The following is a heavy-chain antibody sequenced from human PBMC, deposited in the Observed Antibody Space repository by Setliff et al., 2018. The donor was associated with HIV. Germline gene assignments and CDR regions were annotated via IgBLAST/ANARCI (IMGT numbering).Heavy chain of an antibody. V-gene: IGHV3-23*01. CDR1: GFTFSSYA. CDR3: AKDPISWELRPTYFDD. J-gene: IGHJ4*02. D-gene: IGHD1-7*01. Sequence: SLRLSCSASGFTFSSYAMSWVRQAPGKGLEWVSVISGTGGSTYYADSVKGRFTISRDNSKNTLSLQMNSLKAEDTAVYYCAKDPISWELRPTYFDDWGQGTLVTVSS. CDR2: ISGTGGST.